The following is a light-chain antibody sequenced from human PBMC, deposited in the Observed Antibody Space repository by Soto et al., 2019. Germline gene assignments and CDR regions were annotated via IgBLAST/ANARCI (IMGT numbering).Light chain of an antibody. CDR2: GAS. Sequence: EIVMTQSPATLSVSPGERATLSCRASQSVSSNLAWYQQKPGQAPRLLIYGASTRSTGSRARFSGSGSGTGFTLTISRLQSEHFAVYYCQENNNWPTFGQGSKVEIK. V-gene: IGKV3-15*01. CDR1: QSVSSN. CDR3: QENNNWPT. J-gene: IGKJ1*01.